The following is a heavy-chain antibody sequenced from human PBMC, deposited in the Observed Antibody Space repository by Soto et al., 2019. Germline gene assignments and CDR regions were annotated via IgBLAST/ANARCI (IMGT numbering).Heavy chain of an antibody. V-gene: IGHV5-10-1*01. D-gene: IGHD3-22*01. CDR1: GYSFAGYW. Sequence: ESLKISCEGSGYSFAGYWITWVRQKPGKGLEWMGRIDPSDSQTYYSPSFRGHVTISVTKSITTVFLQWSSLRASDTAMYYCARQIYDSDTGPNFQYYFDSWGQGTPVTVSS. CDR3: ARQIYDSDTGPNFQYYFDS. J-gene: IGHJ4*02. CDR2: IDPSDSQT.